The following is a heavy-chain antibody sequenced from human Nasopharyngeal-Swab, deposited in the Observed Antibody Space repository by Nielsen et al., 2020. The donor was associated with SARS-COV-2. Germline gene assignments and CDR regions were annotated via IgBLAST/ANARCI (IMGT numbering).Heavy chain of an antibody. CDR1: GGSFSGYY. Sequence: ESLKISCAVYGGSFSGYYWSWIRQPPGKGPEWIGEINHSGSTNYNPSLKSRVTISVDTSKNQFSLKLSSVTAADTAVYYCARGYSSSWYFCWFDPWGQGTLVTVSS. J-gene: IGHJ5*02. CDR3: ARGYSSSWYFCWFDP. CDR2: INHSGST. D-gene: IGHD6-13*01. V-gene: IGHV4-34*01.